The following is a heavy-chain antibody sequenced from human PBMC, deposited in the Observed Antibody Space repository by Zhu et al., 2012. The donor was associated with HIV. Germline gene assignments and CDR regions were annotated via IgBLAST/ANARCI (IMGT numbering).Heavy chain of an antibody. CDR1: GGSISSGSFS. Sequence: QVQLQESGSGLVKPSQTLSLTCAVSGGSISSGSFSWSWIWQPPGRGLDWVGYIYHTGNTFYNPSLKSRVTLSVDRSKNHFSLKLTSVTAADTAVYYCARGVDGMDVWGQGDHGHRLL. CDR3: ARGVDGMDV. CDR2: IYHTGNT. V-gene: IGHV4-30-2*01. J-gene: IGHJ6*02.